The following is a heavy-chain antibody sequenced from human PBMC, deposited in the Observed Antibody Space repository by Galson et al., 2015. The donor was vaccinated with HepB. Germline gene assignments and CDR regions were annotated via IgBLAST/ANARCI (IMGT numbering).Heavy chain of an antibody. CDR3: AKGGPSYSSSWYFDY. CDR1: GFTFSSYG. D-gene: IGHD6-13*01. Sequence: SLRLSCAASGFTFSSYGMHWVRQAPGKGLEWVAVISYDGSNKYYADSVKGRFTISRDNSKNTLYLQMNSLRAEDTAVYYCAKGGPSYSSSWYFDYWGQGTLVTVSS. CDR2: ISYDGSNK. V-gene: IGHV3-30*18. J-gene: IGHJ4*02.